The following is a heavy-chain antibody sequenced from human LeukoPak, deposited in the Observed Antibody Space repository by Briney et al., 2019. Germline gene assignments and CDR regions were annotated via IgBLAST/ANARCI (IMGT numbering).Heavy chain of an antibody. D-gene: IGHD6-19*01. CDR1: GFTFSRYV. Sequence: GGSLRLSCAASGFTFSRYVMNWVRQAPGKGPEWVAFISAGTDRTNYADFAKGRFTISRDNSMNTVFLQMNSLSADDMAIYYCAPVAVADSLDQYFQYWGQGTLVTVSS. CDR3: APVAVADSLDQYFQY. V-gene: IGHV3-23*01. J-gene: IGHJ4*02. CDR2: ISAGTDRT.